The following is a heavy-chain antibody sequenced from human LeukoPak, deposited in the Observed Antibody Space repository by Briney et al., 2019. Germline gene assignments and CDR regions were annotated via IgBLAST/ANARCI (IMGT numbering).Heavy chain of an antibody. V-gene: IGHV3-9*01. Sequence: GGSLRLSCAASGFTFDDYAMHWVRQAPGKGLEWVSGISWNSGSIGYADSVRGRFTISRDNAKNSLYLQMNSLRAEDTALYYCASNYYYGSGSYFQNYFDYWGQGTLVTVSS. J-gene: IGHJ4*02. D-gene: IGHD3-10*01. CDR1: GFTFDDYA. CDR2: ISWNSGSI. CDR3: ASNYYYGSGSYFQNYFDY.